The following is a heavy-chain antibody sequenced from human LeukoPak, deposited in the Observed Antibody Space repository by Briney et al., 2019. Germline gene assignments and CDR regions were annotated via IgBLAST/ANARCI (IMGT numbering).Heavy chain of an antibody. CDR2: IFTGDSDT. V-gene: IGHV5-51*01. Sequence: GESLKISCKVSRYRFTSFWVGWVRQMPGKGLEWMGIIFTGDSDTRYSPSFQGQVTISVDKSTSTAFLQWSSLRASDTAIYYCARHVDEYDSSVWNIVWGQGTLVTVSS. D-gene: IGHD1/OR15-1a*01. CDR3: ARHVDEYDSSVWNIV. J-gene: IGHJ4*02. CDR1: RYRFTSFW.